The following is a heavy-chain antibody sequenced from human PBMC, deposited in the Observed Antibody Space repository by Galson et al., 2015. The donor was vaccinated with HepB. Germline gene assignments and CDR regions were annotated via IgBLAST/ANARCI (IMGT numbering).Heavy chain of an antibody. J-gene: IGHJ4*02. Sequence: ETLSLTCAVSGDSISNDRWWSWVRQPPGEGLEWIGEAYHSGGTNYRPSLKSRVTISVDKSKNQFSLKLTSVTAAATAVYYCARAKEGRGYFDYWGQGTLVTVSS. CDR2: AYHSGGT. D-gene: IGHD3-10*01. V-gene: IGHV4-4*02. CDR3: ARAKEGRGYFDY. CDR1: GDSISNDRW.